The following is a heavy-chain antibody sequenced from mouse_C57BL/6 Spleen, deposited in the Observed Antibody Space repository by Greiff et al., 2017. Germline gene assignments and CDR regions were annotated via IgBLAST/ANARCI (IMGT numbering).Heavy chain of an antibody. D-gene: IGHD2-4*01. J-gene: IGHJ2*01. CDR1: GYAFSSSW. CDR3: ASAGDYDATGPFDY. V-gene: IGHV1-82*01. CDR2: IYPGDGDT. Sequence: VQVVESGPELVKPGASVKISCKASGYAFSSSWMNWVKQRPGKGLEWIGRIYPGDGDTNYNGKFKGKATLTADKSYSTAYMQLSSLTSEDAEVYFCASAGDYDATGPFDYWGQGTTLTVSS.